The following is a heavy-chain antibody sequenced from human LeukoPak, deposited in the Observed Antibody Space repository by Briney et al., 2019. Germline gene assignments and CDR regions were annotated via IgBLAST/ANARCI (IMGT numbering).Heavy chain of an antibody. V-gene: IGHV4-30-4*07. CDR2: IYYSGST. CDR3: AREPELEPNAFDI. CDR1: GGSISSGGYS. D-gene: IGHD1-1*01. Sequence: SETLSLTCAVSGGSISSGGYSWSWIRQPPGKGLEWIGYIYYSGSTYYNPSLKSRVTISVDTSKNQFSLKLSSVTAADTAVYYCAREPELEPNAFDIWGQGTMVTVSS. J-gene: IGHJ3*02.